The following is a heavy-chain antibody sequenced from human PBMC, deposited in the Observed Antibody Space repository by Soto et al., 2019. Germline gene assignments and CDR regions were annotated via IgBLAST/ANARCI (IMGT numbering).Heavy chain of an antibody. CDR2: ISNDGTNK. Sequence: QPVGSLRLSCAASGFTFNIFGMHWVRQAPGKGLEWVALISNDGTNKYYADSVRGRFTISRDSSKNTVFLQMDSLRADDTAVYYCAKGSTRWLESLLHYWGQGTLVTVSS. D-gene: IGHD5-12*01. CDR3: AKGSTRWLESLLHY. CDR1: GFTFNIFG. V-gene: IGHV3-30*18. J-gene: IGHJ4*02.